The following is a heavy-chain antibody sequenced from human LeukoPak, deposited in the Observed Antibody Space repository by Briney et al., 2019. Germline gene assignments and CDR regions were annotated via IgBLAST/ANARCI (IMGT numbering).Heavy chain of an antibody. V-gene: IGHV3-23*01. CDR3: AKFPSYDSSGHDGFDV. D-gene: IGHD3-22*01. CDR2: TSGSGGTK. CDR1: GFIFKNHA. Sequence: GGSLSLSCAASGFIFKNHAMSWVRQAPGKGLEWVSATSGSGGTKFYADSVKGRFTISRDNSKDTLYLQMNSLRAEDTATYFCAKFPSYDSSGHDGFDVWGQGTRVTVSS. J-gene: IGHJ3*01.